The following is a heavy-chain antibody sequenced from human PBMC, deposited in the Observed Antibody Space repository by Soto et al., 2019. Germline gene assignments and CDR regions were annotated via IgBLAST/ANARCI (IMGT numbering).Heavy chain of an antibody. Sequence: QVQLQQSGPGLVKPSETLSLTCTVSSGPSSSHNWGWIRQSPGRGLEWIGYVYNNGGTSYNPSLKSRVTISADTSANHISLTLSFVTASDTAIYYCVRQGIGNLHGLVDVWGQGTTVSVSS. D-gene: IGHD1-1*01. CDR3: VRQGIGNLHGLVDV. V-gene: IGHV4-59*08. CDR1: SGPSSSHN. CDR2: VYNNGGT. J-gene: IGHJ6*02.